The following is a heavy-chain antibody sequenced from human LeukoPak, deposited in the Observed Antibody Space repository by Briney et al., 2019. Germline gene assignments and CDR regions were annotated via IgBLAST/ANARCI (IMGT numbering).Heavy chain of an antibody. V-gene: IGHV3-53*01. CDR2: IHSAGTT. CDR3: AKDPRVRGSTTPYYFDY. J-gene: IGHJ4*02. D-gene: IGHD1-26*01. CDR1: GFTVSSNY. Sequence: GRSLTLSCAASGFTVSSNYMSWVRQPPGERLEWVSIIHSAGTTYFADSVKGRFTISRDNSKNTLYLLKNSLRAEDTAVYYCAKDPRVRGSTTPYYFDYWGQGTLVTVSS.